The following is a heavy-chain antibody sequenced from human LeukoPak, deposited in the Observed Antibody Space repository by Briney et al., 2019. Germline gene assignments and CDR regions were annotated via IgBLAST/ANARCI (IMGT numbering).Heavy chain of an antibody. V-gene: IGHV3-7*01. CDR2: IKQDGSEK. CDR3: ARVPSLYDFWIFHY. J-gene: IGHJ4*02. Sequence: PGGSLRLSCAASGFTFRSYWMIWVRQAPGKGLEWVANIKQDGSEKYYVDSVKGRFTISRDNAKNSLYLQMNSLRAEDTAVYYCARVPSLYDFWIFHYWGQGTLVTVSS. CDR1: GFTFRSYW. D-gene: IGHD3-3*01.